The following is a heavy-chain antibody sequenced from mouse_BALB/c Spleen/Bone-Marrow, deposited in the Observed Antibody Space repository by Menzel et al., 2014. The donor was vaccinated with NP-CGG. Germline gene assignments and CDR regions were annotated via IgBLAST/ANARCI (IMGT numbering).Heavy chain of an antibody. CDR1: GYAFTDRW. CDR2: IDTSDSYT. J-gene: IGHJ4*01. CDR3: ARGGDDFSLDY. D-gene: IGHD2-4*01. Sequence: QVQLQQSGTELVMPGASVKMSCKASGYAFTDRWIHWVKQRPGQGLEWIGAIDTSDSYTNHNQKFKGKATLTVDESSSTAYIHLSSLTSEDSAVYYCARGGDDFSLDYWGQRTSVTVSS. V-gene: IGHV1-69*01.